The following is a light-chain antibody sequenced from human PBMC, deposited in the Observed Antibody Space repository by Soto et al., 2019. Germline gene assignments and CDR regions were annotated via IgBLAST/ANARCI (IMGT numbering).Light chain of an antibody. CDR3: QQTYDTPWT. J-gene: IGKJ1*01. CDR2: AAS. V-gene: IGKV1-39*01. CDR1: QSITTY. Sequence: DIQMTQSPSSLSASVGDRVTITCRASQSITTYLNWYQQKPGKAPNLLIYAASSLQSGVPSRFSGSGSGTDFTLTISSMPTADFAHYYCQQTYDTPWTFGQGTKVDIK.